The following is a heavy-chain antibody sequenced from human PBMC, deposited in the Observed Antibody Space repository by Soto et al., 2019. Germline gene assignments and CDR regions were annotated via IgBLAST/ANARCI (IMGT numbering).Heavy chain of an antibody. D-gene: IGHD3-3*01. CDR2: INTNSGGT. J-gene: IGHJ6*02. Sequence: QVQLVQSGAEVKKPGASVKVSCKASGYTFTGYYMHWVRQAPGQGLEWMGWINTNSGGTNYAQKFQGWVTMTRDTSISTAYMELSSLRSDDTAVYYCARAPHFWSGYSGGYGMDVWGQGTTVTVSS. CDR1: GYTFTGYY. CDR3: ARAPHFWSGYSGGYGMDV. V-gene: IGHV1-2*04.